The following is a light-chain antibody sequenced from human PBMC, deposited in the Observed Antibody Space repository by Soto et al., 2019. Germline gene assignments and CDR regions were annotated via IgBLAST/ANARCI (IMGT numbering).Light chain of an antibody. V-gene: IGKV1-39*01. CDR2: AAS. CDR1: QSISSY. CDR3: QQTYTLPFT. J-gene: IGKJ3*01. Sequence: DIQMTQSPSSLSASVGDRVTITCRASQSISSYLNWYQQKPGKAPKLLIYAASSLQSGVPSRFSGSGSGTDFTLTIRSLQPEDFATYFCQQTYTLPFTFGPGTNVDIK.